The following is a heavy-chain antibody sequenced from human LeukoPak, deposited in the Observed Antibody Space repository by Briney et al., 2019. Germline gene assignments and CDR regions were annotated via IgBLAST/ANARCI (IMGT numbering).Heavy chain of an antibody. CDR1: GYTFISYG. CDR3: AREDGYYGSGSYSPFDY. CDR2: IRGYNGNT. D-gene: IGHD3-10*01. Sequence: ASVKVSCKASGYTFISYGISWVRQAPGQGLEWMGWIRGYNGNTNYAQKLQGRVIMTADTSTSTAYMELRSLISDDTAVYYCAREDGYYGSGSYSPFDYWGQGALVTVSS. V-gene: IGHV1-18*01. J-gene: IGHJ4*02.